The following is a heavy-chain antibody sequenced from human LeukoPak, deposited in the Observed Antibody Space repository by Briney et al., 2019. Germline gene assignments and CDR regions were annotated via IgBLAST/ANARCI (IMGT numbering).Heavy chain of an antibody. J-gene: IGHJ4*02. V-gene: IGHV1-69*05. CDR1: GGTFSSYA. CDR3: ARGKDYYDSSSYLDY. Sequence: SVKVSCKASGGTFSSYAISWVRQAPGQGREWMGRIIPIFGTANYAQKFQGRVTITTDESTSTAYMELSSLRSEDTAVYYCARGKDYYDSSSYLDYWGQGTLVTVSS. CDR2: IIPIFGTA. D-gene: IGHD3-22*01.